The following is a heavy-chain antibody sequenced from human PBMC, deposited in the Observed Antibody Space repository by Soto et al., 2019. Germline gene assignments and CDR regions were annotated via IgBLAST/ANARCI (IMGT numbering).Heavy chain of an antibody. D-gene: IGHD6-6*01. V-gene: IGHV1-69*01. CDR2: IIPIFGTA. J-gene: IGHJ5*02. CDR1: GGTFSSYA. CDR3: GRGIPGKAARREWFDP. Sequence: QVQLVQSGAEVKKPGSSVKVSCKASGGTFSSYAISWVRQAPGQGLEWMGGIIPIFGTANYAQKFQGRVTITGEESTSTAYMGLGSLRSGDTAVYYWGRGIPGKAARREWFDPWGQGPLVTVSS.